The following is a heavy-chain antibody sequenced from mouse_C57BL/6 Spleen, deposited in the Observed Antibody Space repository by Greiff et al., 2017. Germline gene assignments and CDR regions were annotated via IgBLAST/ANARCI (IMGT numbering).Heavy chain of an antibody. J-gene: IGHJ3*01. Sequence: EVKLQQSGPELVKPGASVKMSCKASGYTFTDYNMHWVKQSHGKSLEWIGYINPNNGGTSYNQKFKGKATLTVNKSSSTAYMELRSLTSEDSAVYYCARFVDYGVAWFAYWGQGTLVTVSA. CDR1: GYTFTDYN. CDR2: INPNNGGT. V-gene: IGHV1-22*01. CDR3: ARFVDYGVAWFAY. D-gene: IGHD2-4*01.